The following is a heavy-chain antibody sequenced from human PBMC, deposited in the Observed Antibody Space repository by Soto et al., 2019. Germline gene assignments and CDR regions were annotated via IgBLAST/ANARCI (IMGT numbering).Heavy chain of an antibody. V-gene: IGHV1-69*13. D-gene: IGHD1-26*01. CDR3: ARERRPSGSYYYYYGMDV. CDR2: IIPIFGTA. J-gene: IGHJ6*02. Sequence: ASVKVSCKASGGTFSSYAISWVRQAPGQGLEWMGGIIPIFGTANYAQKFQGRVTITADESTSTAYMELSSLRSEDTAVYYCARERRPSGSYYYYYGMDVWGQGTTVTVSS. CDR1: GGTFSSYA.